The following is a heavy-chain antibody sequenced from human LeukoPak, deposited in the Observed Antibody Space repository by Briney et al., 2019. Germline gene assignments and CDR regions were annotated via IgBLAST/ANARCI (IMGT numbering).Heavy chain of an antibody. J-gene: IGHJ5*02. CDR2: MHHSGNT. V-gene: IGHV4-38-2*02. Sequence: SETLSLTCTVSGYSISSGYYWGWIRQPPGKGLEWIGSMHHSGNTDYNPSLKSRVTISVDTSKNQFSLKLSSVTAADTAVYYCARRAWNWFDPWVQGTLVTVSS. CDR3: ARRAWNWFDP. CDR1: GYSISSGYY.